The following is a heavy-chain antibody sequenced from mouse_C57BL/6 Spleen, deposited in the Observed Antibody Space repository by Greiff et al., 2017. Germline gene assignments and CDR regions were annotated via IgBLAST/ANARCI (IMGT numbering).Heavy chain of an antibody. D-gene: IGHD2-4*01. CDR2: ISSGSSTI. CDR3: ARRYDYDGDYYAMDY. CDR1: GFTFSDYG. Sequence: EVKLVESGGGLVKPGGSLKLSCAASGFTFSDYGMHWVRQAPEKGLEWVAYISSGSSTIYYADTVKGRFTISRDNAKNTLFMQMTSLRSEDTAMYYCARRYDYDGDYYAMDYWGQGTSVTVAS. V-gene: IGHV5-17*01. J-gene: IGHJ4*01.